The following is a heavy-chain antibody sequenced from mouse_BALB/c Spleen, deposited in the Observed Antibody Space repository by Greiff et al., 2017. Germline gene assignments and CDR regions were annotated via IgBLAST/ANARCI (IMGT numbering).Heavy chain of an antibody. Sequence: EVQLVESGGGLVQPGGSRKLSCAASGFTFSSFGMHWVRQAPEKGLEWVAYISSGSGTIYYADTVKGRFTISRDNPKNTLFLQMTSLRSEDTAMYYCARWDGYYYAMDYWGQGTSVTVSA. V-gene: IGHV5-17*02. CDR2: ISSGSGTI. D-gene: IGHD4-1*01. CDR1: GFTFSSFG. J-gene: IGHJ4*01. CDR3: ARWDGYYYAMDY.